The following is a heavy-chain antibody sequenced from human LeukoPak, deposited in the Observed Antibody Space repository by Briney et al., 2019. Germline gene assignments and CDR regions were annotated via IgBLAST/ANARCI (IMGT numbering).Heavy chain of an antibody. J-gene: IGHJ4*02. V-gene: IGHV3-20*04. CDR2: INWNGGSS. CDR1: GFTFDDYG. D-gene: IGHD5-24*01. CDR3: AGIDYNYYFFDS. Sequence: GGSLRLSCAASGFTFDDYGMSWVRQAPGKGLDWVCGINWNGGSSSYADSVRGRFTISRDNAKNSLSLQMNSLRAEDTALYYCAGIDYNYYFFDSWGQGTVVTVSS.